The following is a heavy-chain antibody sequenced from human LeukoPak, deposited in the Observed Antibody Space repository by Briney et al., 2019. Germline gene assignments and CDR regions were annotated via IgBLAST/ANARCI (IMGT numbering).Heavy chain of an antibody. D-gene: IGHD1-7*01. Sequence: SVKVSCKASGGTFSSYAISWVRQAPGQGLEWMGGIIPIFGTANYAQRFQGRVTITTDESTRTAYMELSSLRSEDTAVYYCARDGGITGTTGYFWGQGTLVTVSS. CDR2: IIPIFGTA. CDR1: GGTFSSYA. J-gene: IGHJ4*02. V-gene: IGHV1-69*05. CDR3: ARDGGITGTTGYF.